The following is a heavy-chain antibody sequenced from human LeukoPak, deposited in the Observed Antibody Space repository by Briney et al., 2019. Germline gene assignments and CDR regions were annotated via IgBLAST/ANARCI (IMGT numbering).Heavy chain of an antibody. V-gene: IGHV1-69*05. J-gene: IGHJ4*02. CDR3: ARKRLREGGGNYFDY. D-gene: IGHD2-15*01. CDR2: IITIFGTA. CDR1: GGTFSSYA. Sequence: SVKVSCXASGGTFSSYAISWVRQAPGQGLEWMGRIITIFGTANCAQKFQERVTITTDESTSTAYMELSSLRSEDTAVYYCARKRLREGGGNYFDYGGQGTLVTVSS.